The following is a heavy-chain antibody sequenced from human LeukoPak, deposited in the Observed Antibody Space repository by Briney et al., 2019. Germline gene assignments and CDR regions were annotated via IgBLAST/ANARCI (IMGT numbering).Heavy chain of an antibody. D-gene: IGHD6-13*01. CDR1: GFTFNKHW. CDR2: IREDGTEK. CDR3: AKGIAAAGPTGFDP. J-gene: IGHJ5*02. V-gene: IGHV3-7*01. Sequence: GGSLRLSCAASGFTFNKHWMSWIRQAPGKGLEWVATIREDGTEKKYVDSVKGRFTISRDNAKNSLYLQMNSLRVEDTALYYCAKGIAAAGPTGFDPWGQGTLVTVSS.